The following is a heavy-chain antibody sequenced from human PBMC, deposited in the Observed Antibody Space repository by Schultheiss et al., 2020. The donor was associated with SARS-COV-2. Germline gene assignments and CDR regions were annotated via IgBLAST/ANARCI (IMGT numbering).Heavy chain of an antibody. Sequence: SETLSLTCTVSGGSISSYYWSWIRQPPGKGLEWIGEINHSGSTNYNPSLKSRVTISVDTSKNQFSLKLRSVTAADTAVYYCARGIVATMGDYWGQGTLVTVSS. J-gene: IGHJ4*02. CDR3: ARGIVATMGDY. CDR2: INHSGST. V-gene: IGHV4-59*08. CDR1: GGSISSYY. D-gene: IGHD5-12*01.